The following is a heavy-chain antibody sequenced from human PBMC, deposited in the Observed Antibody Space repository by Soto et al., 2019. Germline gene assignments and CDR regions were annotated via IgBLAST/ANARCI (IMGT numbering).Heavy chain of an antibody. CDR2: ISSSGSYI. D-gene: IGHD3-22*01. Sequence: VGSLRLSCAASGFTFKTYTMNWVRQAPGKGLEWVSSISSSGSYISYADSVKGRFTISRDNAKKSLYLQMNSLRAEDTAVYYCARVHFYDTSGPHYWGQGTLVTVSS. CDR3: ARVHFYDTSGPHY. CDR1: GFTFKTYT. V-gene: IGHV3-21*01. J-gene: IGHJ4*02.